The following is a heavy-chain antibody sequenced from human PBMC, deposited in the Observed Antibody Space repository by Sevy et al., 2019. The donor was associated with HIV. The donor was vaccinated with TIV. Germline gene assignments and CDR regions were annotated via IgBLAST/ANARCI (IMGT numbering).Heavy chain of an antibody. Sequence: GGSLRLSCKASGFIFSRYGVHWVRQAPGKGLEWVSFTRYDGTTKNYADSVKGRFTISRDNSKNTLYLQMNSLRADDTAVYYCAKMGSTTVTTSDAFDLWGQGTMVTVSS. CDR3: AKMGSTTVTTSDAFDL. V-gene: IGHV3-30*02. CDR1: GFIFSRYG. CDR2: TRYDGTTK. D-gene: IGHD4-17*01. J-gene: IGHJ3*01.